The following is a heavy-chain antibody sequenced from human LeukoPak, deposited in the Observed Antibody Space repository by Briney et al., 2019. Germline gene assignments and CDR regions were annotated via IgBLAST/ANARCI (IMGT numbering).Heavy chain of an antibody. J-gene: IGHJ5*01. CDR1: GYTFTGYY. D-gene: IGHD1-7*01. CDR3: AKENYRFDS. Sequence: ASVKVSCKASGYTFTGYYMHWVRQAPGQGLEWMGWINPNSGGTKYAQRFQGRVTMTRDTSISTAYMELGGLTSDDTAVYYCAKENYRFDSWGQGTLVTVSS. V-gene: IGHV1-2*02. CDR2: INPNSGGT.